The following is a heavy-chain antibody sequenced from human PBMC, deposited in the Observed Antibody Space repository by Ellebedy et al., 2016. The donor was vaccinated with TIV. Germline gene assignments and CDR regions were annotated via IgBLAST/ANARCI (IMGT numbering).Heavy chain of an antibody. J-gene: IGHJ4*02. CDR1: GFSFHLYW. D-gene: IGHD5-24*01. CDR2: INGDDTTT. V-gene: IGHV3-74*01. Sequence: GESLKIPCSASGFSFHLYWMHWVRLVPGKGLVWVSRINGDDTTTDYADSVKGRFTVSRDNAKNTLYLQMNSLRAEDMGVYYCVRSKSWLPFDFWGQGTLVTVSS. CDR3: VRSKSWLPFDF.